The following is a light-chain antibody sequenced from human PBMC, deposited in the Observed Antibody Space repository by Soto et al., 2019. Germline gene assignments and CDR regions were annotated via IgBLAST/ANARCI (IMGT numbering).Light chain of an antibody. CDR1: ISNIGSNP. CDR3: AAWDDRLSAYV. V-gene: IGLV1-47*01. J-gene: IGLJ1*01. CDR2: RNN. Sequence: QSVLTQPPSASGTPGQRVTISCSGGISNIGSNPVYWHQHLPGTAPKLLVYRNNQRPPGVPDRFSDSKPGTSAFLAFSGLRSEDEANYYCAAWDDRLSAYVFGTGTKGTVL.